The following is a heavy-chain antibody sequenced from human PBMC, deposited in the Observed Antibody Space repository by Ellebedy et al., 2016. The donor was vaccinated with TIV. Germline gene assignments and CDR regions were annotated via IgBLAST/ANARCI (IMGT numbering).Heavy chain of an antibody. CDR1: GGSISRFY. D-gene: IGHD3/OR15-3a*01. Sequence: SETLSLXXNVSGGSISRFYWSWIRQPPGKGREWIGYIYYTGSTTYNPSLKSRVTIAIDTSKNQFSLNLTSVTAADTAVYFCARDQFGLGSDAFDIWGQGTVVTVSS. V-gene: IGHV4-59*01. CDR2: IYYTGST. CDR3: ARDQFGLGSDAFDI. J-gene: IGHJ3*02.